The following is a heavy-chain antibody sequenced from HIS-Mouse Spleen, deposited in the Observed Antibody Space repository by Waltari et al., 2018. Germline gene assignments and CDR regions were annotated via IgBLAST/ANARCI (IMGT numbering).Heavy chain of an antibody. D-gene: IGHD6-13*01. J-gene: IGHJ2*01. CDR2: IYYSGRT. CDR3: AREIPYSSSWYDWYFDL. CDR1: GGSFSGYY. V-gene: IGHV4-34*11. Sequence: QVQLQQWGAGLLKPSETLSLTCAVYGGSFSGYYWSWIRQPPGKGLEWIGSIYYSGRTYYNPSLKSRVTISVDTSKNQFSLKLSSVTAADTAVYCCAREIPYSSSWYDWYFDLWGRGTLVTVSS.